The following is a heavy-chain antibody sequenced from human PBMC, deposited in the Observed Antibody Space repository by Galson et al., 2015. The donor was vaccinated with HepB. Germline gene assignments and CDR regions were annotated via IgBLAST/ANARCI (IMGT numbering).Heavy chain of an antibody. J-gene: IGHJ4*02. D-gene: IGHD1-26*01. CDR2: ISAYNGNT. CDR1: GYTFTSYG. CDR3: ARDRGSGSYYGGGPNKAELTIHLNY. Sequence: SVKVSCKASGYTFTSYGISWVRQAPGQGLEWMGWISAYNGNTNSAQKLQGRVTMTTDTSTSTAYMEMRRLGSDDTAVYYCARDRGSGSYYGGGPNKAELTIHLNYRGQGTLVTVSS. V-gene: IGHV1-18*01.